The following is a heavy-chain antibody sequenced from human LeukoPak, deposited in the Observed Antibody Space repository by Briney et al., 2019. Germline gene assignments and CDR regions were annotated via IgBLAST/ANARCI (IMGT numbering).Heavy chain of an antibody. Sequence: GGSLRLSCVASGFIFSSYSMNWVRQAPGKGLEWVSYISTSSRNIYYADSVKGRFTISRDNAKNSLYLQMNSLRAEDTAVYYCARSYVDTAMVPGYWGQGTLVTVSS. CDR1: GFIFSSYS. D-gene: IGHD5-18*01. V-gene: IGHV3-21*04. CDR3: ARSYVDTAMVPGY. CDR2: ISTSSRNI. J-gene: IGHJ4*02.